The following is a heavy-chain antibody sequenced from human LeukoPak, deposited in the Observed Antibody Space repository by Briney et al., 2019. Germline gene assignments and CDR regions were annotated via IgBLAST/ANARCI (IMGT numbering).Heavy chain of an antibody. J-gene: IGHJ4*02. V-gene: IGHV1-46*01. CDR2: INPSGGST. D-gene: IGHD2-15*01. Sequence: ASVKVSCKASGYTFTSCYMHWVRQAPGQGLEWMGIINPSGGSTSYAQKFQGRVTMTRDTSTSTVYMELSSLRSEDTAVYYCARGDGVVVAATMLLGYWGQGTLVTVSS. CDR1: GYTFTSCY. CDR3: ARGDGVVVAATMLLGY.